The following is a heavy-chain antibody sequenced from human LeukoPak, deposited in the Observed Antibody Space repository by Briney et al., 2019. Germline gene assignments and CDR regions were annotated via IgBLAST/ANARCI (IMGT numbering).Heavy chain of an antibody. CDR3: ARQAVVPAAKDAFDI. Sequence: GESLKISCKGSGYSFTNYWIGWVRQMPGKGLEWMGIIYPGDSDTRDSPSFQGQVTISADKSIRTAYLQWSSLKASDTAMYYCARQAVVPAAKDAFDIWGQGTMVTVSS. V-gene: IGHV5-51*01. CDR1: GYSFTNYW. CDR2: IYPGDSDT. J-gene: IGHJ3*02. D-gene: IGHD2-2*01.